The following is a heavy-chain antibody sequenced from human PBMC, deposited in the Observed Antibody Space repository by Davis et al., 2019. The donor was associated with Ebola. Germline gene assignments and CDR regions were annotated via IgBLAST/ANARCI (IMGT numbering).Heavy chain of an antibody. V-gene: IGHV4-31*03. CDR3: STLWPGGSGYYFDH. Sequence: PSETLSLTCTVSGGSISSGAYYWSWIRQHPGKGLEWIGYIYYIGSTFYNPSLKSRVTISVDTSKNQFSLKLSSLTAADKAVYYCSTLWPGGSGYYFDHWGQGTLVTVSA. J-gene: IGHJ4*02. CDR1: GGSISSGAYY. D-gene: IGHD3-22*01. CDR2: IYYIGST.